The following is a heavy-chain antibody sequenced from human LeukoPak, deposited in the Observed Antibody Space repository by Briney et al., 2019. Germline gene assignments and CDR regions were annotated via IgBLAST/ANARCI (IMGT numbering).Heavy chain of an antibody. J-gene: IGHJ3*02. D-gene: IGHD6-13*01. CDR3: ARQGSSSWYKAFDI. Sequence: SETLSLTCTVSGGSISSGSDYWSWIRQPAGKGLEWIGRIYTSGSTNYNPSLKSRVTISVDTSKNQFSLKLSSVTAADTAVYYCARQGSSSWYKAFDIWGQGTMVTVSS. V-gene: IGHV4-61*02. CDR1: GGSISSGSDY. CDR2: IYTSGST.